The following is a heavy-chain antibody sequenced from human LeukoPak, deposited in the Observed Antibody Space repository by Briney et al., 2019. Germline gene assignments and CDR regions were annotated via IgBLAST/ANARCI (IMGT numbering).Heavy chain of an antibody. CDR1: GFTFSSYA. V-gene: IGHV3-23*01. Sequence: PGGSLRLSCAASGFTFSSYAMSCVRQAPGKGLEWVSAISGSGGSTYYADSVKGRFTISRDNSKNTLYLQMNSLRAEDTAVYYCATPIDNYYDSSGYYYVAAFDIWGQGTMVTVSS. CDR2: ISGSGGST. D-gene: IGHD3-22*01. CDR3: ATPIDNYYDSSGYYYVAAFDI. J-gene: IGHJ3*02.